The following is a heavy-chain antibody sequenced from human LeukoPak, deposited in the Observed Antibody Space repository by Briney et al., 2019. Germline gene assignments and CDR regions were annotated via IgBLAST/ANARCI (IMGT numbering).Heavy chain of an antibody. CDR2: INHSGST. Sequence: SETLSLTCAVYGGSFSGYYWSWIRQPPGKGLEWIGEINHSGSTSYNPSLKSRVTISVDTSKNQFSLKLSSVTAADTAVYYCARGGQTYSSSLRRKYNWFDPWGQGTLVTVSS. CDR1: GGSFSGYY. J-gene: IGHJ5*02. CDR3: ARGGQTYSSSLRRKYNWFDP. D-gene: IGHD6-13*01. V-gene: IGHV4-34*01.